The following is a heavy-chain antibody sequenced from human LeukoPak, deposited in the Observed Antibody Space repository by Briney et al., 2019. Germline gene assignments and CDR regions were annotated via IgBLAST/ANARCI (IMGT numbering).Heavy chain of an antibody. V-gene: IGHV3-9*01. Sequence: PGGSLRLSCAASGFTFDDYAMHWVRQAPGKGLEWVSGISWNSGSIGYADSVKGRFTISRDNAKNSLYLQMNSLRAEDTALYYCAKDRGYMVRGAIDGWGQGTLVTVSS. J-gene: IGHJ4*02. CDR3: AKDRGYMVRGAIDG. D-gene: IGHD3-10*01. CDR1: GFTFDDYA. CDR2: ISWNSGSI.